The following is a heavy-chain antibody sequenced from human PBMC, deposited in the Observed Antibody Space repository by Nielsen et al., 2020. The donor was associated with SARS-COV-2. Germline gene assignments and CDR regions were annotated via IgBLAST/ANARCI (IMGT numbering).Heavy chain of an antibody. V-gene: IGHV3-33*01. Sequence: WIRQPPGKGLEWVAVIWYDGSRKNCADSVKGRFTISRDNAKNSLYLQMNSLRAEDTAVYYCARDLYCYGSGSKDYYYYGMDVWGQGTTVTVSS. J-gene: IGHJ6*02. CDR3: ARDLYCYGSGSKDYYYYGMDV. D-gene: IGHD3-10*01. CDR2: IWYDGSRK.